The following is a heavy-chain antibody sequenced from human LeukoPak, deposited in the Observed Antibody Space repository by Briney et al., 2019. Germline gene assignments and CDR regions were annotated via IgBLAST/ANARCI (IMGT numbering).Heavy chain of an antibody. CDR3: AKTLSVFQKCGAFNS. CDR2: ISSSSSTI. V-gene: IGHV3-48*04. J-gene: IGHJ3*02. CDR1: GFTFSSYS. Sequence: GGSLRLSCAASGFTFSSYSMNWVRQAPGKGLEWVSYISSSSSTIYYADSVKGRFTISRDNAKNSLYLQMNSLRAEDTAVYYCAKTLSVFQKCGAFNSWGKGKMVTVSS. D-gene: IGHD1-26*01.